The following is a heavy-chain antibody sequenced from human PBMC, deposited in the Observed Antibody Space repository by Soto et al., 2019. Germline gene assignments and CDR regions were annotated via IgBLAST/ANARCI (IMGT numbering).Heavy chain of an antibody. D-gene: IGHD1-1*01. CDR1: GGTFSSYT. Sequence: SVKVSCKASGGTFSSYTISWVRQAPGQGLEWMGRIIPILGIANYAQKFQGRVTITADKSTSTAYMELSSLRSEDTAVYYCARDSPNWNLNYYYYGMDVWGQGTTVTVSS. J-gene: IGHJ6*02. V-gene: IGHV1-69*04. CDR2: IIPILGIA. CDR3: ARDSPNWNLNYYYYGMDV.